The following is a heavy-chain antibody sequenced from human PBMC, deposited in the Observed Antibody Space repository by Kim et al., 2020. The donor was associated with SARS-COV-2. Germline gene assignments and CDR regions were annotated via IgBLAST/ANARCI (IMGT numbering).Heavy chain of an antibody. V-gene: IGHV3-21*01. J-gene: IGHJ6*03. CDR1: GFTFSSYS. CDR2: ISSSSSYI. D-gene: IGHD2-2*01. CDR3: ARAMTEDIVVVPAYYYMDV. Sequence: GGSLRLSCAASGFTFSSYSMNWVRQAPGKGLEWVSSISSSSSYIYYADSVKGRFTISRDNAKNSLYLQMNSLRAEDTAVYYCARAMTEDIVVVPAYYYMDVWGKGTTVTVSS.